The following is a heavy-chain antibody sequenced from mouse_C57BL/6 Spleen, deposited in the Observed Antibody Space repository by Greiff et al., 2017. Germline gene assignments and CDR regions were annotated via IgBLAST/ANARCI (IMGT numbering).Heavy chain of an antibody. J-gene: IGHJ3*01. CDR1: GYTFTSYW. CDR3: AAFSNYPPWFAY. Sequence: QVQLQQPGAELVRPGPSVKLSCKASGYTFTSYWMHWVKQRPGQGLEWIGVIDPSDSYTNYNQKFKGKATLTVDTSSSTAYMQLSSLTSEDSAVYCCAAFSNYPPWFAYWGQGTLVTVSA. CDR2: IDPSDSYT. D-gene: IGHD2-5*01. V-gene: IGHV1-59*01.